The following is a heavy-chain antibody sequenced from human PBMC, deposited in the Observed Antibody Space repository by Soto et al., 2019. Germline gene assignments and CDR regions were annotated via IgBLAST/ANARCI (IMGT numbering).Heavy chain of an antibody. D-gene: IGHD6-13*01. CDR2: IYPGDSDT. Sequence: GESLKISCKGSGYSFTSYWIGWVRQMPGKGLEWMGIIYPGDSDTRYSPSFQGQVTISADKSISTAYLQWSSLKASDTAMYYCARPKYSSSWYDAFDIWGQGTMVTVSS. CDR3: ARPKYSSSWYDAFDI. J-gene: IGHJ3*02. V-gene: IGHV5-51*01. CDR1: GYSFTSYW.